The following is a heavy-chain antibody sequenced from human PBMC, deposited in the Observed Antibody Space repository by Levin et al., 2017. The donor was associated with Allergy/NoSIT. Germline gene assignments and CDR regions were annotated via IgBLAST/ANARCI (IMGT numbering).Heavy chain of an antibody. Sequence: PGGSLRLSCAASGFTFSDYYMSWIRQAPGKGLEWVSYISSSGSTIYYADSVKGRFTISRDNAKNSLYLQMNSLSAADTAVYYCAREKVKGDAFDIWGQGTMVTVSS. CDR1: GFTFSDYY. CDR3: AREKVKGDAFDI. V-gene: IGHV3-11*01. CDR2: ISSSGSTI. J-gene: IGHJ3*02. D-gene: IGHD4-11*01.